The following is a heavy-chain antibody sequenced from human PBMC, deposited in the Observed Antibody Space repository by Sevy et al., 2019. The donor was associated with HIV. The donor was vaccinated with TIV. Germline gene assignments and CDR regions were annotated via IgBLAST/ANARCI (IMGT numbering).Heavy chain of an antibody. J-gene: IGHJ4*02. Sequence: GGSLRLSCAASGFTFSSYEMHWVRQAPGKGLEWVSYISNSGTSIYYSDSVKGRFTISRDNARNSLYLQMNSLRAEDTAVYYCARELPPSATTVAHFDYWGQGTLVTVSS. V-gene: IGHV3-48*03. D-gene: IGHD4-17*01. CDR3: ARELPPSATTVAHFDY. CDR1: GFTFSSYE. CDR2: ISNSGTSI.